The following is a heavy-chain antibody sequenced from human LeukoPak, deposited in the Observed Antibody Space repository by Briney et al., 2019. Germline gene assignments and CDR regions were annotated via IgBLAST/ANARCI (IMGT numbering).Heavy chain of an antibody. D-gene: IGHD4-17*01. Sequence: SSETLSLTCAVYGGSFSGYYCSWIRQPPGKGLEWIGEINHSGSTNYNPSLKSRVTISVDTSKNQFSLKLSSVTAADTAVYYCARDYGDYAYLPWGQGTLVTVSS. V-gene: IGHV4-34*01. CDR3: ARDYGDYAYLP. J-gene: IGHJ5*02. CDR1: GGSFSGYY. CDR2: INHSGST.